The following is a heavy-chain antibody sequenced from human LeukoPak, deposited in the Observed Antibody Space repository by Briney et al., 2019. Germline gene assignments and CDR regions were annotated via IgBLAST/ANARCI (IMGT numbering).Heavy chain of an antibody. CDR2: INTDGSSA. J-gene: IGHJ4*02. D-gene: IGHD1-26*01. CDR3: ARGGIVGGTTHLVFDY. V-gene: IGHV3-74*01. CDR1: GFTFSGYW. Sequence: GGSLRLSCAASGFTFSGYWMHSVRQPPGKGPMWVSRINTDGSSANYADSVKGRFTISRDNAKNTLYLQMNSLRAEDTAVYYCARGGIVGGTTHLVFDYWGQGSLVTVSS.